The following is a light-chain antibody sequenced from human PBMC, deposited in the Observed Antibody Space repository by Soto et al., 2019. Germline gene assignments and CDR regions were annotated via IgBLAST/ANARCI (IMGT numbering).Light chain of an antibody. CDR2: VSTDGSH. CDR3: QTWGTGIHV. J-gene: IGLJ3*02. Sequence: QPVLTQSPSASAYLGASVKLTCTLSSGHSSSAIAWHQQQPGKGPRFLMKVSTDGSHSKGDGIPDRFSGSSSGAERYLTISSLQSEDEAVYYCQTWGTGIHVFGGGTKVTVL. CDR1: SGHSSSA. V-gene: IGLV4-69*01.